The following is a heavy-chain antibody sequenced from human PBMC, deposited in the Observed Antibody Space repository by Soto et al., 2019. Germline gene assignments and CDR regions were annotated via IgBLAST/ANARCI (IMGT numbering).Heavy chain of an antibody. J-gene: IGHJ4*02. V-gene: IGHV3-48*02. Sequence: GGSLRLSCAASGFTFSSYSMNWVRQAPGKGLEWVSYISSSSTIYYADSVKGRFTISRDNAKNSLYLQMNSLRDEDTAVYYCARDGLDSSGFDYWGQGTLVTVSS. CDR2: ISSSSTI. D-gene: IGHD6-19*01. CDR1: GFTFSSYS. CDR3: ARDGLDSSGFDY.